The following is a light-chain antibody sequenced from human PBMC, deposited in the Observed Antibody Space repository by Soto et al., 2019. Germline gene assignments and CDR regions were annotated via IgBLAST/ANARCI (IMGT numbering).Light chain of an antibody. Sequence: IQMTHSPSSLSASVWDRVTITFRASQTINRDLHWYQHRPGEAPTLLISRASSLQSGVPSRFSGSGFGTDFTLTITSLQPDDTATYFCQQYSTYLWTFDQGTKVDIK. V-gene: IGKV1-39*01. J-gene: IGKJ1*01. CDR2: RAS. CDR1: QTINRD. CDR3: QQYSTYLWT.